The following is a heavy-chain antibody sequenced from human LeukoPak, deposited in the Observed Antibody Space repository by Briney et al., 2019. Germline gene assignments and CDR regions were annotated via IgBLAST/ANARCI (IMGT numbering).Heavy chain of an antibody. D-gene: IGHD2-15*01. CDR1: GFTFSSYS. V-gene: IGHV3-21*01. Sequence: GGSLRLSCAASGFTFSSYSMNWVRQAPEKGLEWVSSISSSSSYIYYADSVKGRFTISRDNAKNSLYLQMNSLRAEDTAVYYCARDPVVAAYYYYYMDVWGKGTTVTVSS. J-gene: IGHJ6*03. CDR3: ARDPVVAAYYYYYMDV. CDR2: ISSSSSYI.